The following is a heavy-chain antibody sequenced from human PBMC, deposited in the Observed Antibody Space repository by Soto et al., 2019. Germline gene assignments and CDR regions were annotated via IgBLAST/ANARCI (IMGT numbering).Heavy chain of an antibody. V-gene: IGHV3-23*01. D-gene: IGHD3-10*01. J-gene: IGHJ4*02. CDR1: GFTFSSYA. CDR2: ISGSGGST. CDR3: AISTMVRDKWTD. Sequence: EVQLLESGGGLVQPGGSLRLSCAASGFTFSSYAMSWVRQAPGKGLEWVSAISGSGGSTYYADSVKGRFTISRDNSKNTLYLQMNSLRAEDTAVYYCAISTMVRDKWTDWGQGTLVTVSS.